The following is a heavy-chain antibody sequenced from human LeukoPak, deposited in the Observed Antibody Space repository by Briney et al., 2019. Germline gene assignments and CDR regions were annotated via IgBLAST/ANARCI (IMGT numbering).Heavy chain of an antibody. CDR1: GYTFTSYD. V-gene: IGHV1-8*01. CDR2: MNPNSGNT. J-gene: IGHJ6*02. Sequence: VASVKVSCKASGYTFTSYDINWVRQATGQGLEWMGWMNPNSGNTGYAQKFQGRVTMTRNTSISTAYMELSSLRSEDTAVYYCARHRSTGTTSYYYYGMDVWGQGTTVTVSS. D-gene: IGHD1-1*01. CDR3: ARHRSTGTTSYYYYGMDV.